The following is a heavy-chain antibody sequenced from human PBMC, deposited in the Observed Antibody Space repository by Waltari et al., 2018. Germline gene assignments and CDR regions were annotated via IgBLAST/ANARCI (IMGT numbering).Heavy chain of an antibody. V-gene: IGHV1-8*01. Sequence: QVQLVQSGAEVKKPGASVQVSCKASGYTFTSYDINWVRPATGPGLEWMGWMNPNSGNTGYAQKFQGRVTMTRNTSRSTAYMELSSLRSEDTAVYYCARVGLYYDFWSGYERGAFDIWGQGTMVTVSS. CDR1: GYTFTSYD. J-gene: IGHJ3*02. D-gene: IGHD3-3*01. CDR3: ARVGLYYDFWSGYERGAFDI. CDR2: MNPNSGNT.